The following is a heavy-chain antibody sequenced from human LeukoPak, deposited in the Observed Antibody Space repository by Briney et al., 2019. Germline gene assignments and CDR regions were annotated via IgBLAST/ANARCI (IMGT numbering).Heavy chain of an antibody. CDR3: ARDDYVWGVNYYYYYMDV. CDR1: GFTFSSYG. D-gene: IGHD3-16*01. J-gene: IGHJ6*03. CDR2: IRYDGSIK. V-gene: IGHV3-30*02. Sequence: GGSLRLSCAASGFTFSSYGMHWVRQAPGKGLEWVTFIRYDGSIKYYADSVKGRFTISRDNAKNSLYLQMNSLRAEDTAVYYCARDDYVWGVNYYYYYMDVWGKGTTVTVSS.